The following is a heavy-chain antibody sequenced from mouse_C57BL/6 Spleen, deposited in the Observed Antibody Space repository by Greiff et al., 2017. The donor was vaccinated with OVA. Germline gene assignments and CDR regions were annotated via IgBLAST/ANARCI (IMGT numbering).Heavy chain of an antibody. V-gene: IGHV1-19*01. Sequence: VQLQQSGPVLVKPGASVKMSCKASGYTFTDYYMNWVKQSHGKSLEWIGVINPYNGGTSYNQKFKGKATLTVDKSSSTAYMELNSLTSEDSAVYYCAREGNGSSRFAHWGQGTLVTVSA. J-gene: IGHJ3*01. CDR2: INPYNGGT. CDR3: AREGNGSSRFAH. D-gene: IGHD1-1*01. CDR1: GYTFTDYY.